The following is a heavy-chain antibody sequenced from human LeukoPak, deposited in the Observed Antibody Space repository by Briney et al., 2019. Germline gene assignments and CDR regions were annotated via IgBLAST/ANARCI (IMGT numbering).Heavy chain of an antibody. CDR3: ARGCSSTSCYRGRPYWFDP. CDR1: GGTFSSYA. Sequence: SVKVSCTASGGTFSSYAISSVRQAPGQGLEWMGGIIPIFGTANYAQKFQGRVTITADESTSTAYMELSSLRSEDTAVYYCARGCSSTSCYRGRPYWFDPWGQGTLVTVSS. D-gene: IGHD2-2*01. J-gene: IGHJ5*02. CDR2: IIPIFGTA. V-gene: IGHV1-69*01.